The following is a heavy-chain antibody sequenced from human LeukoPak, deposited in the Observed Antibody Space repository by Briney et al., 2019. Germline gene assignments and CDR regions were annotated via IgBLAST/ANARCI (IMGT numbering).Heavy chain of an antibody. CDR3: ARGGSYYADAFDI. CDR1: GFTFSSYW. D-gene: IGHD1-26*01. J-gene: IGHJ3*02. V-gene: IGHV3-7*01. Sequence: GGSLRLSCAVSGFTFSSYWMSWVRQAPGKGLEWVANIKQDGSEKYYVDSVKGRFTISRDNAKNSLYLQMNSLRAEDTAVYYCARGGSYYADAFDIWGQGTMVTVSS. CDR2: IKQDGSEK.